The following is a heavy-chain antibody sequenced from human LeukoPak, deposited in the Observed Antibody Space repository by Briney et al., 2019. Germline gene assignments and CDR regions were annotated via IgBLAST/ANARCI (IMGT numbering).Heavy chain of an antibody. CDR1: GFTFSSYS. CDR2: ISSSSSTI. V-gene: IGHV3-48*01. J-gene: IGHJ6*03. Sequence: GGSLRLSCAASGFTFSSYSMNWVRQAPGKGLEWVSYISSSSSTIYYADSVKGRFTISRDNAKNSLYLQMNSLRAEDTAVYYCARDSLKYGGYLRNYYYYMDVWGKGTTVTVSS. D-gene: IGHD5-12*01. CDR3: ARDSLKYGGYLRNYYYYMDV.